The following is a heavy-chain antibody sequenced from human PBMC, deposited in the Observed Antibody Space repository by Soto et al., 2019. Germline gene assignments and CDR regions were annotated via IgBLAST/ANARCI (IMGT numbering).Heavy chain of an antibody. CDR2: ISAYNGNT. D-gene: IGHD6-25*01. V-gene: IGHV1-18*04. CDR3: ARGLTAGPSSCFDP. J-gene: IGHJ5*02. CDR1: GYTFTSYG. Sequence: QVQLVQSGAEVKKPGASVKVSCKASGYTFTSYGISWVRQAPGQGVEWMGWISAYNGNTNYAQKLQGRVTMTTDTSTTTDCTELRSLRSDDTEEYYCARGLTAGPSSCFDPWGQGTLVTVSS.